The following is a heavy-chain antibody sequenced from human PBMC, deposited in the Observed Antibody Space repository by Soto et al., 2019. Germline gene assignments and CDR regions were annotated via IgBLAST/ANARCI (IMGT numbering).Heavy chain of an antibody. Sequence: SETLSLTCTVAGGSISSSSYYWGWIRQPPGKGLEWIGSIYYSGSTYYNPSLKSRVTISVDTSKNQFSLKLSSVTAADTAVYYCARLGYYYYYMDVWGKGTTVTVSS. V-gene: IGHV4-39*01. CDR2: IYYSGST. J-gene: IGHJ6*03. CDR1: GGSISSSSYY. CDR3: ARLGYYYYYMDV.